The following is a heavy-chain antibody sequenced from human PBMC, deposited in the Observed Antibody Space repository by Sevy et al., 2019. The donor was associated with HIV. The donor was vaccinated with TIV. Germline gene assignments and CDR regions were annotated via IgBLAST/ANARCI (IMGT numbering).Heavy chain of an antibody. J-gene: IGHJ5*02. V-gene: IGHV3-11*06. D-gene: IGHD1-1*01. Sequence: GGSLRLSCAASGFTFSDYYMSWIRQAPGMGLEWVSYISSSSSYTNYADSVKGRFTISRDNAKNSLYLQMNSLRAEDTAVYYCARDRNWNLDRSPWFDPWGQGTLVTVSS. CDR2: ISSSSSYT. CDR3: ARDRNWNLDRSPWFDP. CDR1: GFTFSDYY.